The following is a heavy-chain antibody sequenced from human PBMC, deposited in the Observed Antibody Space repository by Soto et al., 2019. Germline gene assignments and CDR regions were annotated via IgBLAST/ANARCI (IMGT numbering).Heavy chain of an antibody. CDR3: AGGAPITPGTFAY. J-gene: IGHJ4*02. D-gene: IGHD5-12*01. CDR1: GFTVRSNY. CDR2: IYSGGSA. V-gene: IGHV3-53*01. Sequence: GGSLRLSCAVSGFTVRSNYMNWVGQSPGKGLEWVSVIYSGGSAFYADSVKGRFTISRDSSKNTLYLQMSSLRAEDTAVYYCAGGAPITPGTFAYWGQGTPVTVSS.